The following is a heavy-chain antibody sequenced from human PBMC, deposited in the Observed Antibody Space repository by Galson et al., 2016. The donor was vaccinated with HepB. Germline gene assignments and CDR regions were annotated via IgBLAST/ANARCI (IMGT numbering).Heavy chain of an antibody. V-gene: IGHV1-3*04. D-gene: IGHD6-19*01. CDR3: ARDPEFTTGWYYFDS. CDR2: IDTGNGKT. CDR1: GYIFTLYA. J-gene: IGHJ4*02. Sequence: SVKVSCKASGYIFTLYAIHWVRQAPGQRLEWMGGIDTGNGKTRYSEKFQDRVTITRDTSASTVYMELSSLRSEDTAVFFCARDPEFTTGWYYFDSWGQGSLVTVSS.